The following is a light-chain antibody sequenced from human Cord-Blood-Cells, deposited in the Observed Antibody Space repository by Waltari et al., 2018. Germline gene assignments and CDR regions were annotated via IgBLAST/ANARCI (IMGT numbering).Light chain of an antibody. CDR1: QSVLYSSNNKNY. V-gene: IGKV4-1*01. Sequence: DIVMTQSPDSLAVSLGERAIINCKSSQSVLYSSNNKNYLAWYQQKPGQPPKQLIYWASTRESGVPDRFSGSGSGTDFTLTISSLQAEDVAVYYCQQYYSTPLTFGGGTKVEIK. CDR3: QQYYSTPLT. CDR2: WAS. J-gene: IGKJ4*01.